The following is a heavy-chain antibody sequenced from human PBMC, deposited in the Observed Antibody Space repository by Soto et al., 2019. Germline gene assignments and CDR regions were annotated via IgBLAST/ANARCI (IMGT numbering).Heavy chain of an antibody. CDR1: GFTFSSYW. V-gene: IGHV3-7*01. J-gene: IGHJ6*03. CDR2: IKQDGSEK. Sequence: EVQLVESGGGLVQPGGSLRLSCAASGFTFSSYWMSWVRQAPGKGLEWVANIKQDGSEKYYVYSVKGRFTISRDNAKNSLYLQMNSLRAEDTAVYYCARVTRLTTVTWDYYYYMDVWGKGTTVTVSS. CDR3: ARVTRLTTVTWDYYYYMDV. D-gene: IGHD4-4*01.